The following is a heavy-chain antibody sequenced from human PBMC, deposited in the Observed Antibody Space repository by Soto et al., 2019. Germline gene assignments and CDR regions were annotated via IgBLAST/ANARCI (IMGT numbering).Heavy chain of an antibody. CDR3: AVEGTGPFDY. CDR2: ISGSGGST. CDR1: GFTFSSYA. Sequence: GESLKISCAASGFTFSSYAMSWVRQAPGKGLEWVSAISGSGGSTYYADSVKGRFTISRDNSKNTLYLQMNSLRAEDTAVYYCAVEGTGPFDYWGQGTLVTVSS. V-gene: IGHV3-23*01. D-gene: IGHD7-27*01. J-gene: IGHJ4*02.